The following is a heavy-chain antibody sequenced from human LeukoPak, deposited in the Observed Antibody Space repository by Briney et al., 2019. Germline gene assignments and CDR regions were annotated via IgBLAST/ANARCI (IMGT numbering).Heavy chain of an antibody. CDR1: GLTFSSYS. Sequence: GGSLRLSCAASGLTFSSYSMRWVRQAPGKGLGWVSSVRSSSSYIIYADSVKGRFTISRDNAKNSLCLQMNSLRAEDTAVYYCARGGYDFDYWGQGTLVTVSS. D-gene: IGHD5-12*01. J-gene: IGHJ4*02. V-gene: IGHV3-21*01. CDR2: VRSSSSYI. CDR3: ARGGYDFDY.